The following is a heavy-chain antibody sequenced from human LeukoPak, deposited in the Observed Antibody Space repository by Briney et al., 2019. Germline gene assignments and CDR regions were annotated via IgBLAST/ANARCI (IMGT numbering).Heavy chain of an antibody. CDR2: IYSGGST. CDR3: AREDCSRTSCAGMDV. J-gene: IGHJ6*02. Sequence: GGSLRLSCAASGFTVSSNYMSWVRQAPGKGLEWVSVIYSGGSTYYADSVKGRFTISRDNSKNTLYLQMNSLRAEDTAVYYCAREDCSRTSCAGMDVWGQGTTVTVSS. V-gene: IGHV3-53*01. CDR1: GFTVSSNY. D-gene: IGHD2-2*01.